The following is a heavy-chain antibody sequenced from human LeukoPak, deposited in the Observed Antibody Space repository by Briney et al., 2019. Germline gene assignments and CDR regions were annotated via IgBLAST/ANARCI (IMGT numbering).Heavy chain of an antibody. D-gene: IGHD2-15*01. Sequence: GGSLRLSCAASGFTFSSYGMHWVRQAPGKGLEWVAVISYDGSNKYYADSVKGRFTISRDNSKNTLYLQMNSLKTEDTAVYYCTTDTGWPQDWGQGTLVTVSS. J-gene: IGHJ4*02. CDR1: GFTFSSYG. CDR3: TTDTGWPQD. V-gene: IGHV3-30*03. CDR2: ISYDGSNK.